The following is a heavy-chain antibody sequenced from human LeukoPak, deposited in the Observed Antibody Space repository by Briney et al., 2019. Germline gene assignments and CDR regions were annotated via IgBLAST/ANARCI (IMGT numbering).Heavy chain of an antibody. V-gene: IGHV3-33*06. J-gene: IGHJ4*02. CDR3: AKSGYSYGSDYFDY. Sequence: GGSLRLSCAASGFTFSSYGMHWVRQAPGKGLEWVAVIWYDGSNKYYADSVKGRFTISRDNSKNTLYLQMNSLRAEDTAVYYCAKSGYSYGSDYFDYWGQGTLVTVSP. CDR1: GFTFSSYG. D-gene: IGHD5-18*01. CDR2: IWYDGSNK.